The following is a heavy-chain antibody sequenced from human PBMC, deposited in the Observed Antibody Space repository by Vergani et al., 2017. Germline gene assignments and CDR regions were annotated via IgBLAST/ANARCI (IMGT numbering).Heavy chain of an antibody. CDR1: GGSISSYY. CDR2: IYYSGST. Sequence: QVQLQESGPGLVKPSETLSLTCTVSGGSISSYYWSWIRQPPGKGLEWIGYIYYSGSTNYNPSLKSRVTISVDTSKNQFSLKLSSVTAADTAVYYCARALYENGGCYFYYWGQGTLVTVSS. V-gene: IGHV4-59*01. J-gene: IGHJ4*02. CDR3: ARALYENGGCYFYY. D-gene: IGHD5/OR15-5a*01.